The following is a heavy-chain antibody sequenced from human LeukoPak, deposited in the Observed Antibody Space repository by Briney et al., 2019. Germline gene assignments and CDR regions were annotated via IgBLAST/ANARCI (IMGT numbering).Heavy chain of an antibody. J-gene: IGHJ4*02. Sequence: GGSLRLSCAASGFTFDDYAMSWVRQAPGKGLEWVSGISWNSGSIGYADSVKGRFTISRDNAKNSLYLQMNSLRAEDMALYYCAKDGDFWSGYFDYWGQGTLVTVSS. V-gene: IGHV3-9*03. CDR3: AKDGDFWSGYFDY. D-gene: IGHD3-3*01. CDR2: ISWNSGSI. CDR1: GFTFDDYA.